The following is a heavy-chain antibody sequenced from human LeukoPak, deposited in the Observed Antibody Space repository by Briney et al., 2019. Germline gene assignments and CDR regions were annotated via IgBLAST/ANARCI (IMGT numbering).Heavy chain of an antibody. V-gene: IGHV3-73*01. Sequence: GGSLRLSCAASGFTFSGSPILWVRQASGKGLEWVGRIKSKADNYATAYAASVQGRCTISRDDSKSTAYLQLNSLKTEDTAVYYCTQSNYWGQGALVTVSS. CDR1: GFTFSGSP. J-gene: IGHJ4*02. CDR2: IKSKADNYAT. CDR3: TQSNY.